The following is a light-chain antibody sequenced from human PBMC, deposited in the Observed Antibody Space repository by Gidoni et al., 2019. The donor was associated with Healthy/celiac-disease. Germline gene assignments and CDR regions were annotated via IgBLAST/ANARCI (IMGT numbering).Light chain of an antibody. CDR2: QDS. CDR3: QAWDSSTVV. CDR1: KLGDKY. J-gene: IGLJ2*01. V-gene: IGLV3-1*01. Sequence: SYELTQPPSVSAAPGQTASITCSGHKLGDKYACWYQQKPGQSPVLVISQDSKRPSGIPERFSGSNSGNTATLTIGGTQAMDEADYYCQAWDSSTVVFGGGTKLTVL.